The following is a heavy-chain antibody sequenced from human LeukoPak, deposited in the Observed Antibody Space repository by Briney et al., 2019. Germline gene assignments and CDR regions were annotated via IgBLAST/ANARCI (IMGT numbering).Heavy chain of an antibody. CDR1: GFTFSSFG. J-gene: IGHJ4*02. Sequence: PGGSLRLSCAASGFTFSSFGMHWVRQAPGKGLEWVAVISYDGSNKYSADSVKGRFTISRDNSKNTLYLQMNSLRAEDTAVYYCVTDHGFHYGAYFDYWGQGTLVTVSS. V-gene: IGHV3-30*03. D-gene: IGHD4-17*01. CDR2: ISYDGSNK. CDR3: VTDHGFHYGAYFDY.